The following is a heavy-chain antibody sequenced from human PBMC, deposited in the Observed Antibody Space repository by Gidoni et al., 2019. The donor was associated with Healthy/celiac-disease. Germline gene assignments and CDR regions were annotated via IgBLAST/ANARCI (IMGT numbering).Heavy chain of an antibody. Sequence: EVQLVESGGGLVQPGRSLRLSCAASGFTFVDYAMHWVRQAPGKGLEWVSGISWNSGSICYADSVKGRFTISRDNAKNALYLQMNSLRAEDTALYYCAKANGSGSNYYYGMDVWVQGTTVTVSS. CDR1: GFTFVDYA. CDR2: ISWNSGSI. D-gene: IGHD3-10*01. J-gene: IGHJ6*02. V-gene: IGHV3-9*01. CDR3: AKANGSGSNYYYGMDV.